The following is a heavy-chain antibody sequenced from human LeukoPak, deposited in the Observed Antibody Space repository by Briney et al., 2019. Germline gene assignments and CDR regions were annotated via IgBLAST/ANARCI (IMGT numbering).Heavy chain of an antibody. V-gene: IGHV1-18*01. CDR1: GYTFTSYG. D-gene: IGHD3-3*01. J-gene: IGHJ5*02. Sequence: GASVKVSCKASGYTFTSYGISWVRQAPGQGLEWMGWISAYNGNTNYAQKLQGRVTMTTDTSTSTAYMELRSLRSDDTAVYYCARDTYYDFWSGRNWFDPWGQGTLVTVSS. CDR2: ISAYNGNT. CDR3: ARDTYYDFWSGRNWFDP.